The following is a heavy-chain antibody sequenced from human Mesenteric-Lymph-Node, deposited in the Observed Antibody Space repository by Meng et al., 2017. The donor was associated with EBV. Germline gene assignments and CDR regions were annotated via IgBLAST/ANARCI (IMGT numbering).Heavy chain of an antibody. Sequence: QVQLQESGPGLVKPSETLSLTCTVSGGSVSSTSYYWSWIRQPPGKRLEWIGYVYYSGSTNYNPSLKSRVTISVDTSKNQFSLNLYSVTAADTAVYYCARGNPARGNWFDPWGQGALVTVSS. D-gene: IGHD3-10*01. J-gene: IGHJ5*02. CDR1: GGSVSSTSYY. CDR2: VYYSGST. V-gene: IGHV4-61*01. CDR3: ARGNPARGNWFDP.